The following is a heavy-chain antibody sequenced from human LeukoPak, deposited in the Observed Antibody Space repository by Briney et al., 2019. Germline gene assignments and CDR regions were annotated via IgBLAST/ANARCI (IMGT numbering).Heavy chain of an antibody. CDR2: IYYSGST. D-gene: IGHD3-22*01. Sequence: SETLSLTCAVYGGSFSGYYWSWIRQPPGKGLEWIGSIYYSGSTYYNPSLKSRVTISVDTSKNQFSLKLSSVTAADTAVYYCARVPIVVVITTPDAFDIWGQGTMVTVSS. CDR1: GGSFSGYY. CDR3: ARVPIVVVITTPDAFDI. J-gene: IGHJ3*02. V-gene: IGHV4-34*01.